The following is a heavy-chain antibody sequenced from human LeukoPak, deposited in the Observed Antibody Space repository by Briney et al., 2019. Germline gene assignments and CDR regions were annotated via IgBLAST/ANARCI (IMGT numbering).Heavy chain of an antibody. V-gene: IGHV3-33*01. CDR3: ARDLSYGSLDF. CDR2: MWHDGTRE. D-gene: IGHD1-26*01. J-gene: IGHJ4*02. Sequence: GGSLRLSCAASGFMLSTHGMHWVRQAPGKGLEWVAGMWHDGTREDYADSVKSRFTISRDLSKNTLNLQMNSLRVDDTAMFYCARDLSYGSLDFRGQGTLVTVSS. CDR1: GFMLSTHG.